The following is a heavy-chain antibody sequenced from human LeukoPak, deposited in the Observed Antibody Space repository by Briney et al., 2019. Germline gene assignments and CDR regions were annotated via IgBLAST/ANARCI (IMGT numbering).Heavy chain of an antibody. Sequence: GGSLRLSCTASGFTFSSYSMNWVRQAPGKGLEWVSSISTSSSYMCYADSVKGRFTISRDNARNSLYLQMNTLRAEDTAVYSCARGADGVSSNSRGWFDPWGQGTLVTVSS. CDR1: GFTFSSYS. CDR3: ARGADGVSSNSRGWFDP. D-gene: IGHD2-15*01. V-gene: IGHV3-21*01. CDR2: ISTSSSYM. J-gene: IGHJ5*02.